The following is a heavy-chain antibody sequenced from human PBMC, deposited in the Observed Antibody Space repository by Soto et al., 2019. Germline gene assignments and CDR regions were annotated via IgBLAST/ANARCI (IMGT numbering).Heavy chain of an antibody. Sequence: PSETLSLTCTVSGGPISSSSYYWGWIRQPPGKGLEWIGEAYHSGRTNYNPSLKSRVTISVDKSKNHFSLKLSSVTAADTAVYYCARSEATGLDYWGQGTLVTVSS. V-gene: IGHV4-39*07. CDR2: AYHSGRT. D-gene: IGHD1-26*01. CDR1: GGPISSSSYY. CDR3: ARSEATGLDY. J-gene: IGHJ4*02.